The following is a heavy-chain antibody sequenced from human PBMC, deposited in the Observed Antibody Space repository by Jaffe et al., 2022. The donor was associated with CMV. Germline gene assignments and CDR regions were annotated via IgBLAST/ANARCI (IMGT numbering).Heavy chain of an antibody. CDR1: GYTFTTYG. V-gene: IGHV1-18*01. CDR3: ARGFRDGHNHYLDY. CDR2: IRVYSGNT. D-gene: IGHD3-3*01. J-gene: IGHJ4*02. Sequence: QVQLVQSGAEVKKPGASVKVSCKASGYTFTTYGINWVRQAPGQGLEWMGWIRVYSGNTNYVQKLQGRVTMTTDTSTSTVYMELRSLRSDDTAVYYCARGFRDGHNHYLDYWGQGTLVTVSS.